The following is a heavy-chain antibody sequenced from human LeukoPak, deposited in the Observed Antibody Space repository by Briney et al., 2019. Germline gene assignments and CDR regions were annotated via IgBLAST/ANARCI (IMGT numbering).Heavy chain of an antibody. V-gene: IGHV5-51*01. CDR2: IYPGDSET. Sequence: PGESLKISCRGSGYSFTTYWIGWVRQMPGKGLEWMGVIYPGDSETRYSPSFQGQVTISVDRSTSTAYMQWSSLKASDSAMYFCARRDGSYFDYWGQGTLVTVSS. J-gene: IGHJ4*02. CDR3: ARRDGSYFDY. CDR1: GYSFTTYW. D-gene: IGHD5-24*01.